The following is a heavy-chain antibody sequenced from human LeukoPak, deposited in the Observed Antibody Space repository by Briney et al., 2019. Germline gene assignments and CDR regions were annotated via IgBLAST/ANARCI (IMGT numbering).Heavy chain of an antibody. J-gene: IGHJ6*03. V-gene: IGHV1-2*02. CDR3: ARGQYNWNYGYYYMDV. CDR2: INPNSGGT. D-gene: IGHD1-7*01. CDR1: GYTFTGYY. Sequence: ASVKVSCKASGYTFTGYYMHWVRQAPGQGLEWMEWINPNSGGTNYAQKFQGRVTMTRDTSFSTAYMELSRLRSDDTAVYYCARGQYNWNYGYYYMDVWGKGTTVTVSS.